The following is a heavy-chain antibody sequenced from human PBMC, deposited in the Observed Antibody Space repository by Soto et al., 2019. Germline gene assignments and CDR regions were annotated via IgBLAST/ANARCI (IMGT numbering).Heavy chain of an antibody. Sequence: GGSLRLSCAASGFAFGFYEMTWVRQAPGKGLEWVSYIKTSGDTKYYADSVKGRFTISRDNARNSLYLQMNSLRAEDTAVYYCARDGYGDPYFYYGLDVWGQGTTVTVSS. CDR3: ARDGYGDPYFYYGLDV. V-gene: IGHV3-48*03. D-gene: IGHD4-17*01. CDR1: GFAFGFYE. CDR2: IKTSGDTK. J-gene: IGHJ6*02.